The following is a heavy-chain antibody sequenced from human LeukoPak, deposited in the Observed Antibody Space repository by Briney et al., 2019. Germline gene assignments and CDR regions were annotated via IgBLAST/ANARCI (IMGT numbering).Heavy chain of an antibody. CDR3: IVDSSGYNYYFDY. CDR2: IRSKAYGGTT. Sequence: GGSLRLSCTASGFXFGDYAISWVRQAPGKGLECVGFIRSKAYGGTTEYAASVKGRFTISRDDSKSIAYLQMNSLKTEDTAVYYCIVDSSGYNYYFDYWGQGTLVTVSS. CDR1: GFXFGDYA. D-gene: IGHD3-22*01. V-gene: IGHV3-49*04. J-gene: IGHJ4*02.